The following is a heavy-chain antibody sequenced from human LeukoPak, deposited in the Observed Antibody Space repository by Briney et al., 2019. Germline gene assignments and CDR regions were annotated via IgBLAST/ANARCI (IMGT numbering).Heavy chain of an antibody. J-gene: IGHJ3*02. V-gene: IGHV3-21*01. Sequence: PGGSLRLSCAASGFTFSSYSMNWVRQAPGKGLEWVSSISSSSSYIYYADSVKGRFTISRDNAKNSLYLQMNSLRAEDTAVYYCASLTVGTDAFDIWGQGTMVTVSS. CDR2: ISSSSSYI. CDR3: ASLTVGTDAFDI. D-gene: IGHD3-9*01. CDR1: GFTFSSYS.